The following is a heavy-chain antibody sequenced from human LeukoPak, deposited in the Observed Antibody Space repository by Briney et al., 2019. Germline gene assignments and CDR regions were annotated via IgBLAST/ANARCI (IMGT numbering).Heavy chain of an antibody. CDR2: INPNSGGT. CDR3: ARGSRAANYYDSSGCYSS. CDR1: GYTFTGYY. D-gene: IGHD3-22*01. J-gene: IGHJ4*02. Sequence: ASVKVSCKASGYTFTGYYMHWVRQAPGQGLEWMGWINPNSGGTNYAQKFQGRVTMTRDTSISTAYMELSRLRSDDTAVYYCARGSRAANYYDSSGCYSSWGQGTLVTVSS. V-gene: IGHV1-2*02.